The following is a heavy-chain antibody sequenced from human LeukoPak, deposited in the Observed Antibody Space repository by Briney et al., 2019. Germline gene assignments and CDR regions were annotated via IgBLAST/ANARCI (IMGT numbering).Heavy chain of an antibody. CDR3: ARDRLLWFGVFDY. V-gene: IGHV1-18*01. J-gene: IGHJ4*02. Sequence: ASVKVSCKASGYTFTSYAITWVRQAPGQGLEWMGWISSYNGNTNYAQKLQGRVTMTTETSTSTAYMELRSLRSDDTAVYYCARDRLLWFGVFDYWGQGTLVTVSS. CDR2: ISSYNGNT. D-gene: IGHD3-10*01. CDR1: GYTFTSYA.